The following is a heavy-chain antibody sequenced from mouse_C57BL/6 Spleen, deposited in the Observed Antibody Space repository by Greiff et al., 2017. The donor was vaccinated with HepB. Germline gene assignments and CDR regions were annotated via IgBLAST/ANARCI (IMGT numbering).Heavy chain of an antibody. CDR2: IWTGGGT. CDR3: ARNADDYLYYYAMDY. J-gene: IGHJ4*01. D-gene: IGHD2-4*01. CDR1: GFSLTSYA. V-gene: IGHV2-9-1*01. Sequence: VKLQESGPGLVAPSQSLSITCTVSGFSLTSYAISWVRQPPGKGLEWLGVIWTGGGTNYNSALKSRLSISKDNSKSQVFLKMNSLQTDDTARYYCARNADDYLYYYAMDYWGQGTSVTVSS.